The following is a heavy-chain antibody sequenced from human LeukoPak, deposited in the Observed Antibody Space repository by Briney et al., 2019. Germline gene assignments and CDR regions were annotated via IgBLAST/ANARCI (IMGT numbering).Heavy chain of an antibody. V-gene: IGHV3-30*18. J-gene: IGHJ6*02. D-gene: IGHD3-22*01. Sequence: RSGGSLRLSCAASGFTFSSYGMHWVRQAPGKGLEWVAVISYDGSNKYYADSVKGRFTISRDNSKNTLYLQMNSLRAEDTAVYYCAKDMAWLIEDYYGMDVWGQGTTVTVSS. CDR1: GFTFSSYG. CDR2: ISYDGSNK. CDR3: AKDMAWLIEDYYGMDV.